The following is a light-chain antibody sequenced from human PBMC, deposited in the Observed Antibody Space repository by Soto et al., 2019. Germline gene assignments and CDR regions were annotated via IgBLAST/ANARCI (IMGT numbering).Light chain of an antibody. Sequence: QSVLTQPASVSGSPGQSITISCTGTSSDVGSYNLVSWYQQHPGKAPKHMIYEVSTRPSGVSNRFSGSKSGNTASLTISGLQAEDEADYYCCSYAGSSTFLYVFGTGTKLTVL. J-gene: IGLJ1*01. CDR2: EVS. V-gene: IGLV2-23*02. CDR3: CSYAGSSTFLYV. CDR1: SSDVGSYNL.